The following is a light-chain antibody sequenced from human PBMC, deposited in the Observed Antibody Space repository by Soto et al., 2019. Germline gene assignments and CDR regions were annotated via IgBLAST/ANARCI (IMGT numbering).Light chain of an antibody. CDR1: QSISSR. CDR3: QQYNSYSPG. J-gene: IGKJ1*01. CDR2: DAS. Sequence: DIQMTQSPSTLSASVGDRVTISCRASQSISSRFAGYQQQPGNAPKLLLYDASSLDSGVPSRFSGSGSGTEFTLTISSLQPDDFATYYCQQYNSYSPGFGQGTKLEIK. V-gene: IGKV1-5*01.